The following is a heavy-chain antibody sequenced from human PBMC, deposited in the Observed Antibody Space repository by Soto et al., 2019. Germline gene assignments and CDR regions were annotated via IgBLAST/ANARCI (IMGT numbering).Heavy chain of an antibody. J-gene: IGHJ4*02. V-gene: IGHV5-51*01. CDR1: GYSFTNYW. D-gene: IGHD1-1*01. CDR2: INPGDSDT. Sequence: PGESLKISCKGSGYSFTNYWIGWVRQMPGKGLEWMGIINPGDSDTRYSPSSQGQVTISADKSITTAYLRWSSLKASDTAVYYCVRSFTAGTAGDYWGQGTLVTVSS. CDR3: VRSFTAGTAGDY.